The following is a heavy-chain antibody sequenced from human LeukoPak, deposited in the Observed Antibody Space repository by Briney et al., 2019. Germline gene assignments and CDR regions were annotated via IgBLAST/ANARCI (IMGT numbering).Heavy chain of an antibody. J-gene: IGHJ6*04. V-gene: IGHV3-7*01. CDR2: IKQDGSEK. CDR1: GFTFSSYW. D-gene: IGHD2-2*01. Sequence: GGSLRLSCAASGFTFSSYWMSWVRQAPGKGLEWVANIKQDGSEKYYVDSVKGRFTISRDNAKNSLYLQMNSLRVEDTAVYYCAREGDIVVVPAAPGDVWGKGTTVTVSS. CDR3: AREGDIVVVPAAPGDV.